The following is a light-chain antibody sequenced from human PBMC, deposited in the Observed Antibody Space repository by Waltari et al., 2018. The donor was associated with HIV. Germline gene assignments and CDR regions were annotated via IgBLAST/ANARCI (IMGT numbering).Light chain of an antibody. CDR1: QSVLYSSNNKNY. CDR2: WAS. CDR3: QQYYSTPTWT. V-gene: IGKV4-1*01. J-gene: IGKJ1*01. Sequence: DIVMTQSPDSLAVSLAERATITCKSSQSVLYSSNNKNYLAWYQQKPGQPPKLLIYWASTRESGVPDRFSGSGSGTDFTLTISSLQAEDVAVYYCQQYYSTPTWTFGQGTKVEIK.